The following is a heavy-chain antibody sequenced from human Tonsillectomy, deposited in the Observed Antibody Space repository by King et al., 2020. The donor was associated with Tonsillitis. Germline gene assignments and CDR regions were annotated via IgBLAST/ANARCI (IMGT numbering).Heavy chain of an antibody. CDR3: ARVTIFGVVPDAFDI. Sequence: VQLQESGPGLVKPSQTLSLTCTVSGGPISSGGYSCSWIRQHPGKGLEWIGYFYYSGNTYYTPSLKSLVTISVDTSKNQFSLKLVSVTAADTAVYYCARVTIFGVVPDAFDIWGQGTMVTVSS. V-gene: IGHV4-31*01. D-gene: IGHD3-3*01. J-gene: IGHJ3*02. CDR2: FYYSGNT. CDR1: GGPISSGGYS.